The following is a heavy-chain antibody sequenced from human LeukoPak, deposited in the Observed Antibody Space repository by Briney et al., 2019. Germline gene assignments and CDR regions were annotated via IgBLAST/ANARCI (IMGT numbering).Heavy chain of an antibody. D-gene: IGHD3-10*01. J-gene: IGHJ3*02. CDR2: ISYEGSNK. Sequence: GGSLRLSCVGSGFIFSGYALHWVRQAPGKGLEWLAIISYEGSNKYYADSVKGRFTISRDNSKNTVYLQMNSLRAEDTAVYYCARTYYYDAFDIWGQGTMVTVPS. CDR1: GFIFSGYA. V-gene: IGHV3-30-3*01. CDR3: ARTYYYDAFDI.